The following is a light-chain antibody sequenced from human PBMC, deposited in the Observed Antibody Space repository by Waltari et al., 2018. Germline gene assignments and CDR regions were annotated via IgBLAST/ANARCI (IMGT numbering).Light chain of an antibody. J-gene: IGLJ2*01. V-gene: IGLV2-23*02. Sequence: QSALTQPASVSGSPGQTITISCTGTSSDIGTYNYVPWSQPLPGKAPKMMIYEVTKRPSGVSYRFSGSKSGNTASLTISGLRAEDEADYYCSSHANTYNFAHVVFGGGTKLTVL. CDR3: SSHANTYNFAHVV. CDR2: EVT. CDR1: SSDIGTYNY.